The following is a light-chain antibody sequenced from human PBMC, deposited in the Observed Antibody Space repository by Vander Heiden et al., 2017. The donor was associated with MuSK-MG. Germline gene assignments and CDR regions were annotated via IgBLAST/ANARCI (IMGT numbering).Light chain of an antibody. CDR1: SSNIGSNT. V-gene: IGLV1-44*01. CDR3: AGWDDSLNGYV. CDR2: YTN. J-gene: IGLJ1*01. Sequence: QSVLTQPPSTSGTPGQRVTISCSGSSSNIGSNTVNWYRQLPGTAPTLLIYYTNQRPSGVPDRFSGSKSGTSASLAISGLQSEDEADYFCAGWDDSLNGYVFGTVTQVSV.